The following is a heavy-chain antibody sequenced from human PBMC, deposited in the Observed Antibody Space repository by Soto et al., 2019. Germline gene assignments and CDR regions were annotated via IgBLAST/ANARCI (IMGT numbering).Heavy chain of an antibody. V-gene: IGHV3-74*01. CDR2: IDHDGPT. CDR1: GFIFSNYW. CDR3: VRDSHGDY. J-gene: IGHJ4*02. Sequence: EVQLVESGGGLVQPGGSLRLSCAGSGFIFSNYWMHWVRQAPGKGLEWVSRIDHDGPTDYADSVRGRFNISRDNAESTLYLQMNSLRPEDTAVYYCVRDSHGDYWGQGTLVTVSS.